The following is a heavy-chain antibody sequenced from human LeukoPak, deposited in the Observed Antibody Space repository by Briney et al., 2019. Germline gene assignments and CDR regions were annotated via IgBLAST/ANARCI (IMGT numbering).Heavy chain of an antibody. CDR1: GFTFSSYG. V-gene: IGHV3-23*01. D-gene: IGHD3-16*02. J-gene: IGHJ4*02. CDR2: FSGGGGKA. CDR3: ARAPYGVGYTAERDY. Sequence: GGSLRLSCAASGFTFSSYGMSWVRQAPGKGLEWVSAFSGGGGKAYYADSVKGRFTISRDNSKNTLYLQMNSLRDDDTAVYYCARAPYGVGYTAERDYWGRGTLVTVSS.